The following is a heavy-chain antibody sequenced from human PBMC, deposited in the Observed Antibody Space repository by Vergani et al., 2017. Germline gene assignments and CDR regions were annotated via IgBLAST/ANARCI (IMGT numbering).Heavy chain of an antibody. CDR3: AKNPAISTTRHYYTMDV. Sequence: LEESGGGSVKPGGSLRLSCAASGFKFSDHYMSWIRQAPGKGLEWVSHISPGASTVSYTDSVTGRFTVSRDTDNNSLTLDMTTLRVEDTADYYCAKNPAISTTRHYYTMDVWVQGTTVTGSS. CDR1: GFKFSDHY. V-gene: IGHV3-11*01. J-gene: IGHJ6*02. D-gene: IGHD2-2*02. CDR2: ISPGASTV.